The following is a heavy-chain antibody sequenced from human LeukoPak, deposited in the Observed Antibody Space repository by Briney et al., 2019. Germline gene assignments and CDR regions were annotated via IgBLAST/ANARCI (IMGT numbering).Heavy chain of an antibody. V-gene: IGHV3-15*07. CDR3: TTYTVTTPCFFDY. CDR1: GFTFNNAW. J-gene: IGHJ4*02. CDR2: IKSKTDGGTT. Sequence: GGSLRLSCAASGFTFNNAWMNWVRQAPGEGLAWVGRIKSKTDGGTTDYAAPVKGRFTISRDDSKNTLYLQMNSLKTEDTAMYYCTTYTVTTPCFFDYWGQGTLVTVSS. D-gene: IGHD4-17*01.